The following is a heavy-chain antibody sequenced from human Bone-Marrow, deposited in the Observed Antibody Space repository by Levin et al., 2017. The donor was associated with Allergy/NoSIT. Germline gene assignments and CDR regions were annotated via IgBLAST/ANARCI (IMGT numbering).Heavy chain of an antibody. J-gene: IGHJ4*02. D-gene: IGHD2-21*01. CDR2: ISHDGTNK. CDR3: AKSYGDFVYYFDS. CDR1: GFTFSNFG. V-gene: IGHV3-30*19. Sequence: GESLKISCAASGFTFSNFGMSWVRQAPGKGLEWVAIISHDGTNKNYADSVHGRFTISRDNSKTTLYLQMNSLRPEDTALYYCAKSYGDFVYYFDSWGQGNLVTVSS.